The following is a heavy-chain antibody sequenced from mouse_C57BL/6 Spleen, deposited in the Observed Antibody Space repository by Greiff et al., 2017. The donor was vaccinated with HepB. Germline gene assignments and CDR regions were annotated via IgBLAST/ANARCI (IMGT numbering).Heavy chain of an antibody. CDR1: GFTFSSYA. Sequence: EVMLVESGEGLVKPGGSLKLSCAASGFTFSSYAMSWVRQTPEKRLEWVAYISSGGDYIYYADTVKGRFTISRDNARNTLYLQMSSLKSEDTAMYYCTRDYGSLYWYFDVWGTGTTVTVSS. CDR3: TRDYGSLYWYFDV. CDR2: ISSGGDYI. V-gene: IGHV5-9-1*02. D-gene: IGHD1-1*01. J-gene: IGHJ1*03.